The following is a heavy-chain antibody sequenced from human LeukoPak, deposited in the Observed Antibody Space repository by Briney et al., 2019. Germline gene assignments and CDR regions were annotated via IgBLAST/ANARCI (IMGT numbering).Heavy chain of an antibody. Sequence: SETLSLTCTASGGSISSYYWSWIRQPAGKGLEWIGRIYTSGSTNYNPSLKSRVTMSVDTSKNQFSLKLSSVTAADTAVYYCARDNCSSTSCYTPYYYYGMDVWGQGTTVTVSS. J-gene: IGHJ6*02. CDR3: ARDNCSSTSCYTPYYYYGMDV. V-gene: IGHV4-4*07. CDR1: GGSISSYY. CDR2: IYTSGST. D-gene: IGHD2-2*02.